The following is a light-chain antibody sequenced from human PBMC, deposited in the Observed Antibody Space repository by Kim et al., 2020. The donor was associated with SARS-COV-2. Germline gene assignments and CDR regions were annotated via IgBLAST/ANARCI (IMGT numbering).Light chain of an antibody. V-gene: IGKV3D-15*01. CDR3: QQYNDWPLLT. CDR2: DAS. Sequence: EIVLTQPPATLSLSPGERATLSCRASQNISSYLAWYQQKPGQAPRLLIYDASNRATGIPARFSGSGSWTEFTLTIRSLQSEDFAVYYCQQYNDWPLLTFGGGTKVDIK. J-gene: IGKJ4*01. CDR1: QNISSY.